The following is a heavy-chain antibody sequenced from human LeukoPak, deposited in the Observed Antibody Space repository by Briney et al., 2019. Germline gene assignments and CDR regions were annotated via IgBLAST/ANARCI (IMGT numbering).Heavy chain of an antibody. Sequence: GGSLRLSCAASGFTFDDYGMSWVRQAPGKGLEWVSGINWNGGSTGYADSVRGRFTISRDNAKNSLYLQMNSLRAEDTALYYCAGGAGYYYYYMDVWGKGTTVTVSS. CDR2: INWNGGST. J-gene: IGHJ6*03. D-gene: IGHD6-13*01. CDR1: GFTFDDYG. CDR3: AGGAGYYYYYMDV. V-gene: IGHV3-20*04.